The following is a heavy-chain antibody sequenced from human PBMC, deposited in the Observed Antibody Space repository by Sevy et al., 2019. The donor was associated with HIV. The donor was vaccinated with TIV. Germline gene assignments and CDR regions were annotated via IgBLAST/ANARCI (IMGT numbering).Heavy chain of an antibody. D-gene: IGHD3-22*01. CDR3: ARVDANYDKGFDP. Sequence: GGSLRLSCEASGFTFSSYEMNWVRQAPGKGLEWVSYISSSGTTIKYADSVKGRFTSSRDNASNSLYMQMNSLRAEDTAVYYCARVDANYDKGFDPWGQGTLVTVSS. J-gene: IGHJ5*02. CDR2: ISSSGTTI. CDR1: GFTFSSYE. V-gene: IGHV3-48*03.